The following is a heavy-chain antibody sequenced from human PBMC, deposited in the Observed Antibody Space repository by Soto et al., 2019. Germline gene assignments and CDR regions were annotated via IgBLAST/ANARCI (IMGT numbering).Heavy chain of an antibody. J-gene: IGHJ6*03. D-gene: IGHD1-1*01. CDR3: AIRRSPTTTYYYYYMDV. CDR1: GYTFTSYY. V-gene: IGHV1-46*03. CDR2: INPSGGST. Sequence: ASVKVSCKASGYTFTSYYMHWVRQAPGQGLEWMGIINPSGGSTSYAQKFQGRVTMTRDTSTSTVYMELSSLRSEDTAVYYCAIRRSPTTTYYYYYMDVWGKGTTVTVSS.